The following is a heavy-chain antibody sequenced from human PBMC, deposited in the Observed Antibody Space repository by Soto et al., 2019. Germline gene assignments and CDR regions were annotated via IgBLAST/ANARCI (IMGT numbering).Heavy chain of an antibody. D-gene: IGHD4-17*01. V-gene: IGHV4-59*01. Sequence: SETLSLTCTVSGGSISSYYWSWIRQPPGKGLEWIGYIYYSGSTNYNPSLKSRVTISVDTSKNQFSLKLSSVTAADTAVYYCARCTDYGDYYFDYWGQGTLVTVSS. CDR3: ARCTDYGDYYFDY. CDR2: IYYSGST. CDR1: GGSISSYY. J-gene: IGHJ4*02.